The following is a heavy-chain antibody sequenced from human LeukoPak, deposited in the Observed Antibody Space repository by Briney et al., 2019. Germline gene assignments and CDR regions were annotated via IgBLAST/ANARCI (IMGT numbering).Heavy chain of an antibody. CDR1: GFAFSTSG. CDR3: AKEAVNYYDSSGYFDDAFDI. D-gene: IGHD3-22*01. CDR2: ISYDGSEK. V-gene: IGHV3-30*18. J-gene: IGHJ3*02. Sequence: GTSLRLSCATSGFAFSTSGMHWVRQAPDTGLEWVAFISYDGSEKYYADSVRGRFTISRDNSKNTLYLQMNSLRAEDTAVYYCAKEAVNYYDSSGYFDDAFDIWGQGTMVTVSS.